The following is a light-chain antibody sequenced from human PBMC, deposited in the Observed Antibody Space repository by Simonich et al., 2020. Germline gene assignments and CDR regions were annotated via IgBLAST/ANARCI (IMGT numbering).Light chain of an antibody. Sequence: QSALTQPASVSGSPGQSITISCTGTSSDVGGYNYVSWYQQHPGKAPKLMIYDVSKGPSGVSNRFSGSKSGNTASLTISGLQAEDEADYYCCSYAGSSTVFGGGTKLTVL. J-gene: IGLJ3*02. CDR3: CSYAGSSTV. CDR2: DVS. CDR1: SSDVGGYNY. V-gene: IGLV2-23*02.